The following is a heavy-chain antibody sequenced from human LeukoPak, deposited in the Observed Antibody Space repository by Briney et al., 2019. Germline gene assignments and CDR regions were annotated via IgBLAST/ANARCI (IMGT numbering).Heavy chain of an antibody. J-gene: IGHJ4*02. CDR1: GGSFSGYY. V-gene: IGHV4-34*01. CDR2: INHSGST. CDR3: ARGTLYSGWSYYFDY. Sequence: SETLSLTCAVYGGSFSGYYWSWIRQPPGKGLEWIGEINHSGSTNYNPSLKSRVTISVDTSKNHFSLRLSSVTAADTAMYYCARGTLYSGWSYYFDYWGQGSQVTVSS. D-gene: IGHD6-19*01.